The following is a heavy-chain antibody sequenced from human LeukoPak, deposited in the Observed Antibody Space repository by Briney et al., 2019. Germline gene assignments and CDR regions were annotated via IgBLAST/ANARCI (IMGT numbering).Heavy chain of an antibody. D-gene: IGHD6-13*01. V-gene: IGHV3-7*01. J-gene: IGHJ4*01. Sequence: GGSLRLSCAVSGFTFSSYWMNWVRQAPGKGLEWVASIRQDGGEKSYVDSVKGRFTISRDNTKNSLYLQMTSLRAEDTAVYYCARDGTAAGLYFDLWGQGTLVTVSS. CDR2: IRQDGGEK. CDR3: ARDGTAAGLYFDL. CDR1: GFTFSSYW.